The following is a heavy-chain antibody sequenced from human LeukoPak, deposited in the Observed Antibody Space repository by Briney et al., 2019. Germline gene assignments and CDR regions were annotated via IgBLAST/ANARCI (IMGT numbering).Heavy chain of an antibody. J-gene: IGHJ1*01. CDR3: AKEYSSSWPIEEYFQH. V-gene: IGHV3-23*01. Sequence: GGSLRLSCVASGFSFNNYAMNWVRQAPGKGLAWFSLIIGSSGSTFYADSVRGRFTISRDNPKNTLFLQMNSLRAEDTAVYYCAKEYSSSWPIEEYFQHWGQGSLVTVSS. CDR2: IIGSSGST. D-gene: IGHD6-13*01. CDR1: GFSFNNYA.